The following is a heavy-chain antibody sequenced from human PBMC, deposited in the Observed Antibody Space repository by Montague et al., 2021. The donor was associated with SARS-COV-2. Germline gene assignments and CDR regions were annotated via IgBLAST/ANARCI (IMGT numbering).Heavy chain of an antibody. J-gene: IGHJ4*02. CDR2: ISGSGYTI. D-gene: IGHD1-26*01. CDR3: AKDAKAIAY. V-gene: IGHV3-11*01. Sequence: SLRLSCAASGFTFSDYYMTWIRQAPGKGLEWVSYISGSGYTIYYADSVKGRFTISRDNAKNSLYLQMNSLRAEDTAMYYCAKDAKAIAYWGQGTLVTVSS. CDR1: GFTFSDYY.